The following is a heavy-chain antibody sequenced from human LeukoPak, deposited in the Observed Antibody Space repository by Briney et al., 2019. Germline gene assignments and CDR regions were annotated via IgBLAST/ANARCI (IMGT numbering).Heavy chain of an antibody. CDR2: IYSGGST. CDR1: GFTVSSNY. J-gene: IGHJ4*02. D-gene: IGHD5-18*01. CDR3: ARNGGYSYGFDY. Sequence: GGSLRLSCAAPGFTVSSNYMSWVRQAPGKGLEWVSVIYSGGSTYYADSVKGRFTISRDNSKNTLYLQMNSLRAEDTAVYYCARNGGYSYGFDYWGQGTLVTVSS. V-gene: IGHV3-53*01.